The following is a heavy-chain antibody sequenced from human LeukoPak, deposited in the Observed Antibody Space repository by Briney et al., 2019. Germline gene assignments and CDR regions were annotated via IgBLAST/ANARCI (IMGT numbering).Heavy chain of an antibody. CDR3: AKGRGYCTGGSCYSDY. CDR2: ISGSDGST. J-gene: IGHJ4*02. D-gene: IGHD2-15*01. V-gene: IGHV3-23*01. CDR1: GFTFSNYA. Sequence: PGGSLRLSCTASGFTFSNYAMSWVRQAPGKGLGWVSTISGSDGSTYYADSVKGRFTIPRDNSKNTLYLQMNSLRVEDTAIYYCAKGRGYCTGGSCYSDYWGQGTLVTVSS.